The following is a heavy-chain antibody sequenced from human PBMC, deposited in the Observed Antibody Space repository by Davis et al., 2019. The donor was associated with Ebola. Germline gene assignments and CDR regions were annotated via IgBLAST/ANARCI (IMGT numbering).Heavy chain of an antibody. J-gene: IGHJ3*02. Sequence: GESLKISCEASGFSVSDNYMYWVRQAPGKGLEWVSVIYNVYTMYYADSVKGRFTISRDNAKNSLYLQMNSLRSEDTAFYYCAKDVYRWQDVVSPLEIWGQGTVVTVSS. CDR1: GFSVSDNY. CDR3: AKDVYRWQDVVSPLEI. D-gene: IGHD2-15*01. CDR2: IYNVYTM. V-gene: IGHV3-53*05.